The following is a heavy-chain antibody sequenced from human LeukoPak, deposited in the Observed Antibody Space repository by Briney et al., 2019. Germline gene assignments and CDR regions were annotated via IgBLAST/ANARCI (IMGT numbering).Heavy chain of an antibody. V-gene: IGHV3-15*01. CDR2: IKSKTDGGTT. D-gene: IGHD5-18*01. Sequence: EGSLRLSCAASGFTFSNAWMSWVRQAPGKGLEWVGRIKSKTDGGTTDYAAPVKGRFTIARDDSKNTLYLQMNSLKTEDTAVYYCTTEYSYGLGAYYFDYWGQGTLVTVSS. J-gene: IGHJ4*02. CDR3: TTEYSYGLGAYYFDY. CDR1: GFTFSNAW.